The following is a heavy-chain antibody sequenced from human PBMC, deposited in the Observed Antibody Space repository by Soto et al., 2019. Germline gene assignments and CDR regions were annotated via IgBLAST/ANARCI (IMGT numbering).Heavy chain of an antibody. Sequence: GWSPRLSCASSVFTFINYGMHWVRQAPGKGLEWVAVISYDGSIKYYADSVKGRFTVSRDNSKNTLYLQMNSLRAEDTAVYSCAKDQYYDSSFDYWGQGTLVTVSS. J-gene: IGHJ4*02. CDR3: AKDQYYDSSFDY. D-gene: IGHD3-22*01. V-gene: IGHV3-30*18. CDR1: VFTFINYG. CDR2: ISYDGSIK.